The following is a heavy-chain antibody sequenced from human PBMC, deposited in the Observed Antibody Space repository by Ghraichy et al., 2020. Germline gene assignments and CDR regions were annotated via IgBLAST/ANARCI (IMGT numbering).Heavy chain of an antibody. D-gene: IGHD2/OR15-2a*01. V-gene: IGHV3-23*01. Sequence: GGSLRLSCAASGFTFSTFPMNWVRQAPGKGLEWVSSVSHGFDGPYYADSVKGRFTISRDNSKNTLYLDLDMLRDSDTAVYYCAKGVRTAFHRFDSWGQGTLVTVSS. CDR2: VSHGFDGP. J-gene: IGHJ4*02. CDR1: GFTFSTFP. CDR3: AKGVRTAFHRFDS.